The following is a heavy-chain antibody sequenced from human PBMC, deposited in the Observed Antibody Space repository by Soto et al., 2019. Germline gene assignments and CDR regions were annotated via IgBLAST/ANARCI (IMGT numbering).Heavy chain of an antibody. V-gene: IGHV6-1*01. CDR3: AREEGYYYDSSGYFGNYGMDV. D-gene: IGHD3-22*01. J-gene: IGHJ6*02. CDR1: GDSVSSNSAA. Sequence: SQTLLLTCAISGDSVSSNSAAWNWIRQSPSRGLEWLGRTYYRSKWYNDYAVSVKSRITINPDTSKNQFSLQLNSVTPEDTAVYYCAREEGYYYDSSGYFGNYGMDVWGQGTTVTISS. CDR2: TYYRSKWYN.